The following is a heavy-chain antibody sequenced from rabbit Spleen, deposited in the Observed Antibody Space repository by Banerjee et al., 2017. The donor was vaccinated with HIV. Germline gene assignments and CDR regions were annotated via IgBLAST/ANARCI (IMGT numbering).Heavy chain of an antibody. CDR3: ARDTGTSFSSYGMDL. D-gene: IGHD8-1*01. CDR1: GFSFSGSYF. J-gene: IGHJ6*01. CDR2: IYAGSSGRT. Sequence: QSLEESGGDLVQPEGSLTLTCKASGFSFSGSYFMCWVRQAPGKGLEWIACIYAGSSGRTYYASWAKGRFTISKTSSTTVTLQMTSLTAADTATYFCARDTGTSFSSYGMDLWGPGTLVTVS. V-gene: IGHV1S40*01.